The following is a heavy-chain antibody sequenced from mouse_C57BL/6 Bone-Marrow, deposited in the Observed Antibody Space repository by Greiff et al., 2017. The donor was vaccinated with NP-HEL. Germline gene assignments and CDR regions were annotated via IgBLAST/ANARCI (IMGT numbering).Heavy chain of an antibody. Sequence: VKLVESGGGLVKPGGSLKLSCAASGFTFSSYAMSWVRQTPEKRLEWVATISDGGSYTYYPDNVKGRFTISRDNAKNNLYLQMSHLKSEDTAMYYCARGWLLAWFAYWGQGTLVTVSA. J-gene: IGHJ3*01. V-gene: IGHV5-4*03. CDR1: GFTFSSYA. CDR3: ARGWLLAWFAY. D-gene: IGHD2-3*01. CDR2: ISDGGSYT.